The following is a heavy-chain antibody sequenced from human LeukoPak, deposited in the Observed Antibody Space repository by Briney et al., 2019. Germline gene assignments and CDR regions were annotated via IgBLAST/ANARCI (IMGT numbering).Heavy chain of an antibody. CDR1: GGSISSYY. CDR2: IYYSGST. V-gene: IGHV4-59*12. CDR3: ARRYYYYYYMDV. D-gene: IGHD1-14*01. J-gene: IGHJ6*03. Sequence: SETLSLTCTVSGGSISSYYWSWIRQPPGKGLEWIGYIYYSGSTNYNPSLKSRVTISVDTSKNQFSLKLNSVTAADTAVYYCARRYYYYYYMDVWGKGTTVTISS.